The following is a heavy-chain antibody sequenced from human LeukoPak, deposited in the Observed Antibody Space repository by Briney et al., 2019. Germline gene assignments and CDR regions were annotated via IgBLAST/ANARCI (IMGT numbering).Heavy chain of an antibody. J-gene: IGHJ4*02. CDR3: ARAAEYSGYDSADY. V-gene: IGHV3-72*01. D-gene: IGHD5-12*01. CDR2: TRNKANTYTT. CDR1: GFTFSDHY. Sequence: PGGSLRLSCAASGFTFSDHYMDWVRQAPGKGLEWVGRTRNKANTYTTEYAASVKGRFTISRDDSKNSLYLQMNSLKTEDTAVYYCARAAEYSGYDSADYWGQGTLVTVS.